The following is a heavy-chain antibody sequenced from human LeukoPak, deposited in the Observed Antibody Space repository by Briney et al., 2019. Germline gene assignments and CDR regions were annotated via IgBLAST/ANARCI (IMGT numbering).Heavy chain of an antibody. CDR2: IYYSGST. Sequence: SETLSLTCTVSGGSISSYFWSWIRQPPGKGLEWIGYIYYSGSTNYSPSLKSRVTMSVDTSKSQFSLKLTSVTAADTAVYYCASMLGVAAAGTGHYYYGMDVWGQGTTVTVSS. CDR1: GGSISSYF. CDR3: ASMLGVAAAGTGHYYYGMDV. J-gene: IGHJ6*02. V-gene: IGHV4-59*12. D-gene: IGHD6-13*01.